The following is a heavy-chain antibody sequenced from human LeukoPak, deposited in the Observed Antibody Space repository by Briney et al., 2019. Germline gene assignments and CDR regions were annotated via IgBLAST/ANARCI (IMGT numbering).Heavy chain of an antibody. D-gene: IGHD3-10*01. CDR1: GFTFDDYA. CDR2: VSGDGRIT. V-gene: IGHV3-43*02. Sequence: GGSLRLSCAASGFTFDDYAMHWVRQAPGKGLEWVSVVSGDGRITNFIDSVKGRFTISRDNSKNSLYLQMNSLRSEDTAVYYCAKGISTGQNYYFFGMDVWGQGTTVTVSS. J-gene: IGHJ6*02. CDR3: AKGISTGQNYYFFGMDV.